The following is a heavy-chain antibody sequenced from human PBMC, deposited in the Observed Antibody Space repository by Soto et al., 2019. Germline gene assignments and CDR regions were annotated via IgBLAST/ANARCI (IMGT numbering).Heavy chain of an antibody. J-gene: IGHJ4*02. CDR3: ARELASYNDY. CDR2: IDGDGSRT. D-gene: IGHD1-1*01. CDR1: GFTFSGYW. Sequence: EVQLVESGGGLVQPGGSLRLSCVASGFTFSGYWMHWVRQAPGKGLVWVSRIDGDGSRTNYADSVKGRFTISRDNAKNTLYLQMNSLRAEDMAVYYCARELASYNDYWGQGTLVTVSS. V-gene: IGHV3-74*01.